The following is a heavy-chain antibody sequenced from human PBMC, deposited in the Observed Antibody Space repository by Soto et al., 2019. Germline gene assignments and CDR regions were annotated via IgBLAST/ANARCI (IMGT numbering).Heavy chain of an antibody. CDR1: SDSFRDANW. D-gene: IGHD2-15*01. Sequence: QVQLQESGPGLVKPSGTLSLTCGVSSDSFRDANWWTWVRQPPGKGLEWIGDILHTGSTDYSPSLRNRVTISIDTSRKEFSLNLTSVTATDTAVYYCARSPRRVDGKWYLDYWGQGVLVTVSS. V-gene: IGHV4-4*02. CDR2: ILHTGST. CDR3: ARSPRRVDGKWYLDY. J-gene: IGHJ4*02.